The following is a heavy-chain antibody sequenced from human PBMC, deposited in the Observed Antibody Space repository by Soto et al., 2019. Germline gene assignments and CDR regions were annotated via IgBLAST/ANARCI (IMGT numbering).Heavy chain of an antibody. Sequence: ASVKVSCKASGYTFTSYDMHWVRQAPGQRLEWMGWINAGNGNTKYSQKFQGRVTITRDTSASTAYMELSSLRSEDTAVYYCARAHRVLRFLEWLFQPPNYWGQGTLVTVSS. CDR1: GYTFTSYD. CDR2: INAGNGNT. D-gene: IGHD3-3*01. CDR3: ARAHRVLRFLEWLFQPPNY. J-gene: IGHJ4*02. V-gene: IGHV1-3*01.